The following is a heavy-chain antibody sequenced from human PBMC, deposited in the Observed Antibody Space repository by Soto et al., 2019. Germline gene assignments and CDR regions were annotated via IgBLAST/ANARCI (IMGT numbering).Heavy chain of an antibody. D-gene: IGHD4-4*01. CDR3: AKTLEDYSSYYYGMDV. CDR1: GGTFSSYA. Sequence: QVQLVQSGAEVKKPGSSVKVSCKASGGTFSSYAISWVRQAPGQGLEWMGGIIPIFGTANYAQKFQGRVMITADESTSTAYMEMGSLRSEDTAVYYCAKTLEDYSSYYYGMDVWGQGTTVTVSS. J-gene: IGHJ6*02. V-gene: IGHV1-69*01. CDR2: IIPIFGTA.